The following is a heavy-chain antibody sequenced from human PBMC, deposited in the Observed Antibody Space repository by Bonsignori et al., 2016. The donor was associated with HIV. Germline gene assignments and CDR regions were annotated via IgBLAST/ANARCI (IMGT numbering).Heavy chain of an antibody. V-gene: IGHV3-15*01. CDR2: IKSKTDGGTT. CDR3: TTVGYYDILTGYYVAEYFQH. J-gene: IGHJ1*01. Sequence: WIRQPPGKGLEWVGRIKSKTDGGTTDYAAPVKGRFTISRDDSKNTLYLQMNSLKTEDTAVYYCTTVGYYDILTGYYVAEYFQHWGQGTLVTVSS. D-gene: IGHD3-9*01.